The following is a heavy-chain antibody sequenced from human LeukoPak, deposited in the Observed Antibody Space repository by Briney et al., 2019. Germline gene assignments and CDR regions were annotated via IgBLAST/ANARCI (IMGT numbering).Heavy chain of an antibody. V-gene: IGHV1-18*01. D-gene: IGHD2-15*01. Sequence: ASVKVSCKASGYTFTSYGISWVRQAPGQGLEWMGWISAYNGNTNYAQKLQGRVTMTTDTSTSTAYMELRSLRSDDTAVYYCARDTMGYCSGGSCEAFDPWGQGTLVTVSS. CDR1: GYTFTSYG. CDR3: ARDTMGYCSGGSCEAFDP. J-gene: IGHJ5*02. CDR2: ISAYNGNT.